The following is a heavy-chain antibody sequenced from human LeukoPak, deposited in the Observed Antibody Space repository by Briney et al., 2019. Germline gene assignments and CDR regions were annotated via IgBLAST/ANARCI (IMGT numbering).Heavy chain of an antibody. CDR1: GFTLSSYA. CDR3: AKESVIAAAGAYFDY. V-gene: IGHV3-23*01. D-gene: IGHD6-13*01. J-gene: IGHJ4*02. CDR2: ISGSGGST. Sequence: GGSLRLSCAASGFTLSSYAMSWVRQAPGKGLEWVSAISGSGGSTYYADSVKGRFTISRDNSKTTLYLQMNSLRAEDTAVYYCAKESVIAAAGAYFDYWGQGTLVTVSS.